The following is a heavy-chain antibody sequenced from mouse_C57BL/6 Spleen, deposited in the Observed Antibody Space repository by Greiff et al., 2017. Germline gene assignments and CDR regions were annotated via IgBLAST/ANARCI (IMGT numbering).Heavy chain of an antibody. CDR2: IDPETGGT. CDR3: TRHPPWFAY. CDR1: GYTFTDYE. J-gene: IGHJ3*01. V-gene: IGHV1-15*01. Sequence: QVQLQQSGAELVRPGASVTLSCKASGYTFTDYEMHWVKQTPVHGLEWIGAIDPETGGTAYNQKFKGKAILTADKSASPAYMELRSLTSEDSAVYYCTRHPPWFAYWGQGTLVTVSA.